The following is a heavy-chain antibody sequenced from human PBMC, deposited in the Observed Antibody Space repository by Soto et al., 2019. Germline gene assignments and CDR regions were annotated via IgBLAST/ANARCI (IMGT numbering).Heavy chain of an antibody. CDR1: GFAFSSYA. Sequence: SLRLSCAASGFAFSSYAMGWVRQGPGKGLEWVAVVSIGGSTHYADSVRGRFTISRDNSKNTLSLQMNSLTAEDTAVYFCAKRRGAGGHFDYWGQGALVTVSS. D-gene: IGHD2-15*01. CDR2: VSIGGST. J-gene: IGHJ4*02. CDR3: AKRRGAGGHFDY. V-gene: IGHV3-23*01.